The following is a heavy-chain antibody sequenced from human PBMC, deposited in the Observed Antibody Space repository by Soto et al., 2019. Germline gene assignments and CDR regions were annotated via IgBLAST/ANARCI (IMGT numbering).Heavy chain of an antibody. CDR2: ISSNGGST. D-gene: IGHD3-22*01. CDR1: GFTFSSYA. CDR3: VNSDYDDSSGYYSVYYYGMDV. Sequence: GGSLRLSCSASGFTFSSYAMHWVRQAPGKGLEYVSAISSNGGSTYYADSVKGRFTISRDNSKNTLYLQMSSLRAEDTAVYYCVNSDYDDSSGYYSVYYYGMDVWGQGTMVTVSS. J-gene: IGHJ6*02. V-gene: IGHV3-64D*08.